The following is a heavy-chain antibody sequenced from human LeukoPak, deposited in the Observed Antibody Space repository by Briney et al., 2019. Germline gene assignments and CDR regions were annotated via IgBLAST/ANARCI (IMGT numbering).Heavy chain of an antibody. J-gene: IGHJ5*02. V-gene: IGHV1-3*01. CDR1: GYTFTSYA. Sequence: ASVKVSCKASGYTFTSYAMHWVRQAPEQRLEWMGWINAGNGNTKYSQKFQGRVTITRDTSASTAYMELSSLRSEDTAVYYCARGGLAARSLNWFDPWGQGTPVTVSS. CDR2: INAGNGNT. CDR3: ARGGLAARSLNWFDP. D-gene: IGHD6-6*01.